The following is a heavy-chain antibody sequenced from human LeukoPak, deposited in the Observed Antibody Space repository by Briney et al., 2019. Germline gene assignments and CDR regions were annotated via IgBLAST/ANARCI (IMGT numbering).Heavy chain of an antibody. CDR1: GFTFSSYE. CDR3: ARESQAVAGWWVVDYFDY. Sequence: GGSLRLSCAASGFTFSSYEMNWVRQAPGKGLEWVSYISSSGSTIYYADSVKGRFTISRDNAKNSLYLQMDSLRAEDTAVYYCARESQAVAGWWVVDYFDYWGQGTLVTVSS. D-gene: IGHD6-19*01. J-gene: IGHJ4*02. CDR2: ISSSGSTI. V-gene: IGHV3-48*03.